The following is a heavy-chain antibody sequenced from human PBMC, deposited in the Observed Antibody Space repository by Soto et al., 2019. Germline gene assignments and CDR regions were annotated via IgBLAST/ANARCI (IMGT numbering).Heavy chain of an antibody. CDR2: INPSVGST. D-gene: IGHD2-15*01. CDR1: GYFFASYS. CDR3: ARESAGRDEFQSSGDFDY. J-gene: IGHJ4*02. V-gene: IGHV1-46*01. Sequence: QVQLVQSGAEVKKPGASVKVSCKASGYFFASYSMHWVRQAPGQGLEWMGLINPSVGSTSYVEKFQGRVAVTGDTSTSTVYTELSGLRSEDTAVYYCARESAGRDEFQSSGDFDYWGQGTLVTVSS.